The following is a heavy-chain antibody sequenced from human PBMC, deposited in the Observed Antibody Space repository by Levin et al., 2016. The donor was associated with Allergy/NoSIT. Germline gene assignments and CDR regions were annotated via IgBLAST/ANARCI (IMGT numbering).Heavy chain of an antibody. V-gene: IGHV4-34*01. D-gene: IGHD2-15*01. CDR2: INHSGST. J-gene: IGHJ5*02. CDR3: ARVMGYCSGGSCYSWFDP. Sequence: WIRQPPGKGLEWIGEINHSGSTNYNPSLKSRVTISVDTSKNQFSLKLSSVTAADTAVYYCARVMGYCSGGSCYSWFDPWGQGTLVTVSS.